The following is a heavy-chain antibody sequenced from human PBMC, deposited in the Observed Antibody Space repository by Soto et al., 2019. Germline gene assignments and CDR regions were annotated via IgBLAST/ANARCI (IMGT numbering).Heavy chain of an antibody. D-gene: IGHD5-18*01. Sequence: SETLSLTCTVSGGSISSSSYYWGWIRQPPGKGLEWIGSIYYSGSTYYNPSLKSRVTISVDTSKNQFSLKLSSVTAADTAVYYCARQVDTAMGHFPVYFDYWGQGTLVTVSS. CDR2: IYYSGST. V-gene: IGHV4-39*01. J-gene: IGHJ4*02. CDR3: ARQVDTAMGHFPVYFDY. CDR1: GGSISSSSYY.